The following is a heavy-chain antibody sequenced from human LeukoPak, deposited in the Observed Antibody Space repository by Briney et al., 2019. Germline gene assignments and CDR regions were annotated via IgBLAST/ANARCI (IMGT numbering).Heavy chain of an antibody. CDR3: ASLGGSDDYYYYYGMDV. V-gene: IGHV4-34*01. D-gene: IGHD1-26*01. CDR1: GGSFSGYY. CDR2: INHSGST. Sequence: SETLSLTCAVYGGSFSGYYWSWIRQPPGKGLEWIGEINHSGSTNYNPSLKSRVTISVDTSKNQFPLKLSSVTAADTAVYYCASLGGSDDYYYYYGMDVWGQGTTVTVSS. J-gene: IGHJ6*02.